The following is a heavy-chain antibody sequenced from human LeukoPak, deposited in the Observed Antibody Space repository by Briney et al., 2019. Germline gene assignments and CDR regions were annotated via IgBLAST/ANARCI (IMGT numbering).Heavy chain of an antibody. V-gene: IGHV4-61*01. CDR3: AREVGATMN. J-gene: IGHJ4*02. Sequence: SETLSLTCTVSGGSVSSGSYYWSWIRQPPGKGLEWIGYIYYSGSTNYNPSLKSRVTISVDTSKNQFSLKLSSVTAADTAVYYCAREVGATMNWGQGALVTVSS. D-gene: IGHD1-26*01. CDR2: IYYSGST. CDR1: GGSVSSGSYY.